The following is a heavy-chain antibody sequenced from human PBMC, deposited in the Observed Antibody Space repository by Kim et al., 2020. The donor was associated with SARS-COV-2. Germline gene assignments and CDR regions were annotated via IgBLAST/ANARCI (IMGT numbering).Heavy chain of an antibody. V-gene: IGHV1-46*01. CDR1: GYTFTSYY. J-gene: IGHJ2*01. Sequence: ASVKVSCKASGYTFTSYYMHWVRQAPGQGLEWMGIINPSGGSTSYAQKFQGRVTMTRDTSTSTVYMELSSLRSEDTAVYYCARESEIESSTNVIAAAGRAPRYFDLWGRGTLVTVSS. D-gene: IGHD6-13*01. CDR2: INPSGGST. CDR3: ARESEIESSTNVIAAAGRAPRYFDL.